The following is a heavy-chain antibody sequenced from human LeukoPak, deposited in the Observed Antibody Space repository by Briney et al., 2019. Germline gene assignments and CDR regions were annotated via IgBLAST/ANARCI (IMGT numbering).Heavy chain of an antibody. J-gene: IGHJ6*03. CDR3: ARVPDSSSWYSYYYYYMDV. D-gene: IGHD6-13*01. CDR2: INHSGST. Sequence: SETLSLTCAVYGGSFSGYYWGWIRQPPGKGLEWIGEINHSGSTNYNPSLKSRVTISVDTSKNQFSLKLSSVTAADTAVYYCARVPDSSSWYSYYYYYMDVWGKGTTVTVSS. V-gene: IGHV4-34*01. CDR1: GGSFSGYY.